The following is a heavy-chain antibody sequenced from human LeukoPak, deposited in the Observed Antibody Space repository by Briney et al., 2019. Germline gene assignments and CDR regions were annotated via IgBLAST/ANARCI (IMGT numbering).Heavy chain of an antibody. Sequence: SETLSLTCAVYGGSFSGYYWSWIRQPPGKGLEWIGEINHSGSTNYNPSLKSRVTISVDTSKNQFSLKLSSVTAADTAVYYCARGSEYSSSWYGPGWFDPWGQGTLVTVSS. CDR2: INHSGST. CDR3: ARGSEYSSSWYGPGWFDP. D-gene: IGHD6-13*01. V-gene: IGHV4-34*01. J-gene: IGHJ5*02. CDR1: GGSFSGYY.